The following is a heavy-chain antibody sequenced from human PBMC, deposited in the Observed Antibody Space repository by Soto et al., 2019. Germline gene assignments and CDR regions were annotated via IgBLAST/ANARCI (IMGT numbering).Heavy chain of an antibody. V-gene: IGHV1-69*02. CDR1: GGTFSSYT. Sequence: GASVKVSCKASGGTFSSYTISWVRQAPGQGLEWMGRIIPILGIANYAQKFQGRVTITADKSTSTAYMELSSLRSEDTAVYYCATFGYDFWSGYDYWGQGTLVTVSS. D-gene: IGHD3-3*01. J-gene: IGHJ4*02. CDR2: IIPILGIA. CDR3: ATFGYDFWSGYDY.